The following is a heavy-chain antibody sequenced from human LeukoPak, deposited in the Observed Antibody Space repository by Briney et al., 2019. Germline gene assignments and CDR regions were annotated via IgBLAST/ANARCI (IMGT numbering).Heavy chain of an antibody. J-gene: IGHJ4*02. CDR3: ARGGLYSNYFDS. V-gene: IGHV4-34*01. Sequence: PSETLSLTYAVYGGPFSGSYWSWIRQPPGRGLEWIGDINENGNSNYIPSLKSRVTISVDTSKNQFSLKVTSVTAADTAVYYCARGGLYSNYFDSWGQGTLVAVS. CDR2: INENGNS. CDR1: GGPFSGSY. D-gene: IGHD4-11*01.